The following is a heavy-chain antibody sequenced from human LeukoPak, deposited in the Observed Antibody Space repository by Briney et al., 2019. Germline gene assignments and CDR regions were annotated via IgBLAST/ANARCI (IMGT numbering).Heavy chain of an antibody. J-gene: IGHJ3*02. CDR2: ISSSGSTI. D-gene: IGHD2-21*01. CDR3: ARVGGDKLDAFDI. CDR1: GFTFSSYE. Sequence: PGGSLRLSCAASGFTFSSYEMNWVRQAPGKGLEWVSYISSSGSTIYYADSVKGRFTISRDNAKNSLYLQMNSLRAEDTAVYYCARVGGDKLDAFDIWGQGTMVTVSS. V-gene: IGHV3-48*03.